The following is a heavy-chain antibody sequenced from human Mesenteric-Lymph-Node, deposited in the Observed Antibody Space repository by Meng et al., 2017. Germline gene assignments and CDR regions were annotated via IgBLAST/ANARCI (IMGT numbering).Heavy chain of an antibody. D-gene: IGHD5-24*01. CDR2: IYYSGST. V-gene: IGHV4-28*01. J-gene: IGHJ4*02. CDR1: GYSISSSNW. CDR3: ARKRDGYNPFDD. Sequence: HVQREDSGPGLVKPSDTLSLTCAVSGYSISSSNWWVWSRQPPGKGLEWIGYIYYSGSTDYNPSLKSRVTMSVDTSKNQFSLKLSSVTAVDTAVYYCARKRDGYNPFDDWGQGTLVTVSS.